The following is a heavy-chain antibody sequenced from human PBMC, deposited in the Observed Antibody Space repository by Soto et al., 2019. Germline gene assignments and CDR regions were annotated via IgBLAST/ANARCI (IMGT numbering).Heavy chain of an antibody. CDR2: INPSDGTT. Sequence: QVQLVQSGAEVKKPGASVKVSCKASGYTITTYFMQWVRQAPGQGLEWVGIINPSDGTTSYAQKFQGRVSMTRDTHTNTVYMDLSSLRSEDTAVYYCETSLQLRKGWAFDYWGQGTLVTVSS. V-gene: IGHV1-46*01. D-gene: IGHD1-7*01. J-gene: IGHJ4*02. CDR1: GYTITTYF. CDR3: ETSLQLRKGWAFDY.